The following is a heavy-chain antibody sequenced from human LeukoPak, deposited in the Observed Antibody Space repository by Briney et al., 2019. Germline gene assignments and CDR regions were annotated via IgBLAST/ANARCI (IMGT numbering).Heavy chain of an antibody. CDR1: GYTFTSYG. CDR3: ARVRLAAAGKVYNWFDP. Sequence: ASVKVSCKASGYTFTSYGISWVRQAPGQGLEWMGWISAYNGNTNYAQKLQGRVTITRDTSASTAYMELSSLRSEDTAVYYCARVRLAAAGKVYNWFDPWGQGTLVTVSS. J-gene: IGHJ5*02. D-gene: IGHD6-13*01. CDR2: ISAYNGNT. V-gene: IGHV1-18*01.